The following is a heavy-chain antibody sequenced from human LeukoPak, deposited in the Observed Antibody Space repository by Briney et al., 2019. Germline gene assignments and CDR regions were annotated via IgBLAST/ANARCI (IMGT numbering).Heavy chain of an antibody. CDR3: ATFGLVAALDL. CDR1: GFSFNAYW. V-gene: IGHV3-7*01. D-gene: IGHD5-12*01. Sequence: GGSLRLSCAASGFSFNAYWMAWVRQAPGTGLEWVANINPAGSETFHVDPVKGRFSISRDHAKNLVYLQMSSLRAEDTAVYYCATFGLVAALDLWGQGTLVTVSS. J-gene: IGHJ4*02. CDR2: INPAGSET.